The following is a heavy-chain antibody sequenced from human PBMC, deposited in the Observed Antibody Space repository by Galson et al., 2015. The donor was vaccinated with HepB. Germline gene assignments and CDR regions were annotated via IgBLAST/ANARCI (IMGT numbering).Heavy chain of an antibody. CDR2: IRSNANYYAT. V-gene: IGHV3-73*01. Sequence: SLRLSCAASGFIFSGTAIDWVRQASGKGPEWVGRIRSNANYYATLSVPSLKGRFTISRDDSKNMAYLHMRSLKTEDTAVYYCIRLGDLSGYSSRWGQGTLVTVSS. CDR1: GFIFSGTA. J-gene: IGHJ4*02. D-gene: IGHD2-2*01. CDR3: IRLGDLSGYSSR.